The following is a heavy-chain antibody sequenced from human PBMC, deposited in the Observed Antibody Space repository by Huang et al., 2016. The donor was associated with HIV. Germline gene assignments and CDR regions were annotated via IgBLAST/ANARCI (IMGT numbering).Heavy chain of an antibody. CDR2: MNPNSGDT. CDR1: GYTFTNYD. J-gene: IGHJ5*02. CDR3: ARGGLLWFGELST. D-gene: IGHD3-10*01. V-gene: IGHV1-8*01. Sequence: QVQLVQSGAEVKKPGASVKVSCKASGYTFTNYDINWVRQATGQGIEVMGWMNPNSGDTCCAQKFQGRVTMTRNTSISTAYMELSSLRSEDTAVYYCARGGLLWFGELSTWGQGTLVTVSS.